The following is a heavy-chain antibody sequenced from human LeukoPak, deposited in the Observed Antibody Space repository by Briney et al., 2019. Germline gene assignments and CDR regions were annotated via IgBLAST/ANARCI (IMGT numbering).Heavy chain of an antibody. CDR1: GFIFGAYW. CDR2: LNQDGSEK. D-gene: IGHD1-14*01. Sequence: GGSPRLSCAASGFIFGAYWMTWVRQAPGKGLEWVASLNQDGSEKYYVDSMEGRFIISRDNAKNSLYLQMNSLRAEDAALYYCARGAPGLTPYYFDYWGQGTLVTVSS. V-gene: IGHV3-7*01. CDR3: ARGAPGLTPYYFDY. J-gene: IGHJ4*02.